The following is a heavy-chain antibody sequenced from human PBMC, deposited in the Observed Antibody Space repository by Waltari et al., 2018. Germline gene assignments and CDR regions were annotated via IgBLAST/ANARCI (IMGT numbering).Heavy chain of an antibody. CDR2: MNPSGYVI. Sequence: EIQLVESGGGLVQPGGSLRLSCAVSGFIFSAFEMNWVRQAPGKGLEWVSLMNPSGYVIYAESVKGRFTISRDNSKSSLFLQMNSLRGEDTAVYFCARGRVGDGDCLDSWGQGTLVTVSS. D-gene: IGHD2-21*02. V-gene: IGHV3-48*03. J-gene: IGHJ5*01. CDR1: GFIFSAFE. CDR3: ARGRVGDGDCLDS.